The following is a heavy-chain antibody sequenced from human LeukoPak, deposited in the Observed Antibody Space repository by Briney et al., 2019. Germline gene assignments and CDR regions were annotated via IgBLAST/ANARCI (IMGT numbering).Heavy chain of an antibody. CDR3: AKELKYCSSTSCYYMDV. CDR2: MNPKTGNT. V-gene: IGHV1-8*01. J-gene: IGHJ6*03. Sequence: GASVKVSCKASGYTFTNFDINWVRQATGQGLEWMGWMNPKTGNTGSAQKLQGRVTISGNTSISTAYMELSSLRSEDTAVYYCAKELKYCSSTSCYYMDVWGKGTTVTVSS. CDR1: GYTFTNFD. D-gene: IGHD2-2*01.